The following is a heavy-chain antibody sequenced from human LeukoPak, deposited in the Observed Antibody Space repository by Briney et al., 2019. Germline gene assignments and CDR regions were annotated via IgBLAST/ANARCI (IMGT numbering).Heavy chain of an antibody. CDR2: IYTSGST. CDR3: ARDLMTTVTKFWFDP. V-gene: IGHV4-4*07. D-gene: IGHD4-11*01. CDR1: GGSISSYY. Sequence: PSETLSLTCTVSGGSISSYYWSWIRQPAGKGLEWIGRIYTSGSTNYNPSLKSRVTMSVDTSKNQFSLKLSSVTAADTGVYYCARDLMTTVTKFWFDPWGQGTLVTVSS. J-gene: IGHJ5*02.